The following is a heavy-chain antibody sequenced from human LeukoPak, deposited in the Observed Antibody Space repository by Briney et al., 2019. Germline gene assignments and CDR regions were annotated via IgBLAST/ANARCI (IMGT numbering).Heavy chain of an antibody. CDR1: GYSFTTYW. CDR2: IYPGDSDT. V-gene: IGHV5-51*01. Sequence: GESLKISCKGSGYSFTTYWIGWLRQMPGKGLEWLRIIYPGDSDTRYSPSFQGQVTIPADKSINTACLQWSSLKASDTAMYYCARWDYGTYYFDFWGQGALVTVSS. CDR3: ARWDYGTYYFDF. J-gene: IGHJ4*02. D-gene: IGHD4-17*01.